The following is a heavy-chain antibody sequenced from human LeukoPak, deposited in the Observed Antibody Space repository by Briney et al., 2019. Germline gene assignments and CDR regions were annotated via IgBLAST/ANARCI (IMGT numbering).Heavy chain of an antibody. CDR1: GFIFSRYG. Sequence: RSGVSLRLSCAASGFIFSRYGMQWVRQAPGKGLEWVAVISYDGSNKYYADSVKGRFTISRDNSKNTMYLHMHRLRAEDTAVYYCAKSSFTSCDPWGQGILVTVSS. J-gene: IGHJ5*02. V-gene: IGHV3-30*18. CDR3: AKSSFTSCDP. CDR2: ISYDGSNK.